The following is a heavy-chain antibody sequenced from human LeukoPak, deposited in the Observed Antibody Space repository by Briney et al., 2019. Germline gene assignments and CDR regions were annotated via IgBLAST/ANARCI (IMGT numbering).Heavy chain of an antibody. D-gene: IGHD2-2*01. Sequence: ASVKVSCKASGYTFTSYGISWVRQAPGQGLEWMGWSSAYNGNTNYAQKLQGRVTMTTDTSTSTAYMELRSLRSDDTAVYYCARFYCSSTSCTPVDYWGQGTLVTVSS. CDR3: ARFYCSSTSCTPVDY. CDR1: GYTFTSYG. J-gene: IGHJ4*02. V-gene: IGHV1-18*01. CDR2: SSAYNGNT.